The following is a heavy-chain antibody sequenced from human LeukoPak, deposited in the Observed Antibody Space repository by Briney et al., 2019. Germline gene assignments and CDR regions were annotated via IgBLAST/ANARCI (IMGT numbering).Heavy chain of an antibody. V-gene: IGHV3-21*04. J-gene: IGHJ4*02. D-gene: IGHD3-3*01. CDR2: ISSSSSYI. CDR3: AKGEWFTYYDY. CDR1: GFTFSSYS. Sequence: GGSLRLSCAASGFTFSSYSMNWVRQAPGKGLEWVSSISSSSSYIYYADSVKGRFTISRDYSKNTLYLQMNSLRAEDTAVYYCAKGEWFTYYDYWGQGTLVTVSS.